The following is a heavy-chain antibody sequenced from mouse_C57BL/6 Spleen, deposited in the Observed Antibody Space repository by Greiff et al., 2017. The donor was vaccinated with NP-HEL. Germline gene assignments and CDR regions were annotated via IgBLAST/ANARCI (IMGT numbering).Heavy chain of an antibody. D-gene: IGHD3-2*02. Sequence: EVQRVESGGGLVKPGGSLKLSCAASGFTSSDYGMHWVRQAPEKGLEWVAYISSGSSTIYYADTVKGRFTISRDNAKNTLFLQMTSLRSEDTAMYYCARGAAQATFAYWGQGTLVTVSA. CDR3: ARGAAQATFAY. J-gene: IGHJ3*01. V-gene: IGHV5-17*01. CDR2: ISSGSSTI. CDR1: GFTSSDYG.